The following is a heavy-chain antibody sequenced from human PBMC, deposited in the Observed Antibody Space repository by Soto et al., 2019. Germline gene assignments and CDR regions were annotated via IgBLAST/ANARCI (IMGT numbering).Heavy chain of an antibody. CDR2: ISGSGGST. CDR3: AKDLGSGWFTYYFDY. D-gene: IGHD6-19*01. V-gene: IGHV3-23*01. J-gene: IGHJ4*02. CDR1: GFTFSSYA. Sequence: PGGSLRLSCAASGFTFSSYAMSWVRQAPGKGLEWVSAISGSGGSTYYADSVKGRFTISRDNSKNTLYLQMNSLRAEDTAVYYCAKDLGSGWFTYYFDYWGQGTLVTVSS.